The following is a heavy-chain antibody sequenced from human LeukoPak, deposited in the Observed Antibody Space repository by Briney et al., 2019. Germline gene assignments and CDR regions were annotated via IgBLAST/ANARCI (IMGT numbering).Heavy chain of an antibody. CDR1: GFTYSSYG. CDR2: ISGSGSRT. J-gene: IGHJ3*02. CDR3: AKGSREWELLDAFDI. V-gene: IGHV3-23*01. Sequence: GGSLRLSCAASGFTYSSYGMTWVRQAPGKGLEWVSGISGSGSRTDYADSMKGRFTISRDNAKNTLYLQMNSLRAEDTAAYYCAKGSREWELLDAFDIWGQGTMVTVSS. D-gene: IGHD1-26*01.